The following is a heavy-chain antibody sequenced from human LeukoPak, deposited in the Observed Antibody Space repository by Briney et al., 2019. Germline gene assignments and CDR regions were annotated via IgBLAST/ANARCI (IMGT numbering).Heavy chain of an antibody. Sequence: GASVKVSCKASGYTFTSYDINWVRQATGQGLEWMGWMNPNSGNTGYAQKFQGRVTMTRNTSISTAYMELSSLRSEDTAVYYCARDPYLREYSSSWYPYYYYYGMDVWGQGTTVTVSS. J-gene: IGHJ6*02. CDR3: ARDPYLREYSSSWYPYYYYYGMDV. D-gene: IGHD6-13*01. CDR2: MNPNSGNT. V-gene: IGHV1-8*01. CDR1: GYTFTSYD.